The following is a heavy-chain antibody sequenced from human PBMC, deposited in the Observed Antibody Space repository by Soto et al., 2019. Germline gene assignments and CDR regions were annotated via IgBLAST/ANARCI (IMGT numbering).Heavy chain of an antibody. CDR2: IIPIFGTA. CDR1: GGTFSGYA. J-gene: IGHJ4*02. Sequence: QVQLVQSGAEVKKPGSSVKVSCKASGGTFSGYAISWVRQAPGQGLEWMGGIIPIFGTANYAQKFQGRVTITADESTSTAYMELSSLRSEDTAVYYCATNYDILTGYSSTYFDYWGQGTLVTVSS. V-gene: IGHV1-69*12. CDR3: ATNYDILTGYSSTYFDY. D-gene: IGHD3-9*01.